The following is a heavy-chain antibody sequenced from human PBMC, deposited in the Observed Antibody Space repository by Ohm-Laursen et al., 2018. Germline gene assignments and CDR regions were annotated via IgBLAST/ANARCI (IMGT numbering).Heavy chain of an antibody. Sequence: SLRLSCSASGFSFSSYAMNWVRQAPGKGLEWVSATSGSGGFTYYADSVKGRFTISRDNSKKTLYLQMNSLRAEETAVYHCAKAGGWSYSYELDSWGQGALVTVSS. CDR1: GFSFSSYA. V-gene: IGHV3-23*01. CDR2: TSGSGGFT. CDR3: AKAGGWSYSYELDS. D-gene: IGHD3-10*01. J-gene: IGHJ5*01.